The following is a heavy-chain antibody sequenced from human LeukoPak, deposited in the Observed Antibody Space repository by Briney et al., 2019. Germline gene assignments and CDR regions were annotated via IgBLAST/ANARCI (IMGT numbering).Heavy chain of an antibody. Sequence: AGASVKVPCKASGYNFTRYGLVLVRQAPGQGLEWMGWISAYNGNTNYAQKLQGRVTMTTDTSTSTAYMELRSLRSDDTAVYYCARGFGAFGGLSNYYFDYWGQGTLVTVSS. CDR2: ISAYNGNT. V-gene: IGHV1-18*01. CDR3: ARGFGAFGGLSNYYFDY. J-gene: IGHJ4*02. CDR1: GYNFTRYG. D-gene: IGHD3-16*01.